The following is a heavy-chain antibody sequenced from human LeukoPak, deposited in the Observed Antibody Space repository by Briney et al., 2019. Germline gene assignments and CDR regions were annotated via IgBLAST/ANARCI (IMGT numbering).Heavy chain of an antibody. CDR1: GFTFSSYA. Sequence: QPGGSLRLSCAASGFTFSSYAMHWVRQAPGKGLEYVSAISSNGGSTYYANSVKGRFTISRDNSKNTLYLQMSSLRAEDTAVYYCARGVSSRSLRASHDYWGQGTLVTVSS. D-gene: IGHD5/OR15-5a*01. CDR2: ISSNGGST. V-gene: IGHV3-64*01. CDR3: ARGVSSRSLRASHDY. J-gene: IGHJ4*02.